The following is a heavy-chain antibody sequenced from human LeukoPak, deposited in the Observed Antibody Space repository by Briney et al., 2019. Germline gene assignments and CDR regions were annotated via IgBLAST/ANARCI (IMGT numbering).Heavy chain of an antibody. D-gene: IGHD6-19*01. J-gene: IGHJ4*02. CDR1: GFTFSSYE. CDR2: ISSSGSTI. CDR3: ARAHSSGWYWIGFD. V-gene: IGHV3-48*03. Sequence: GGSLRLSCAASGFTFSSYEMNWVRQAPGKGLEWVSYISSSGSTIYYADSVKGRFTISRDNAKNSLYLQMNSLRAEDTAVYYCARAHSSGWYWIGFDWGQGTLVTVSS.